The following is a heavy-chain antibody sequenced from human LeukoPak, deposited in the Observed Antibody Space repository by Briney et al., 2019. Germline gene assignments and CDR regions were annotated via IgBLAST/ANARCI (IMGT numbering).Heavy chain of an antibody. CDR3: TRMRYCSGGSCSFDY. V-gene: IGHV3-49*04. CDR2: ITSQAYGGTT. J-gene: IGHJ4*02. Sequence: GGSLRLSCITSGFTFGDYAMNWVRQAPGKGLEWVGFITSQAYGGTTEYAASVKGRFTISRDDSKSIAYLQMNSLKTEDTAMYYCTRMRYCSGGSCSFDYWGQGTLVTVSS. D-gene: IGHD2-15*01. CDR1: GFTFGDYA.